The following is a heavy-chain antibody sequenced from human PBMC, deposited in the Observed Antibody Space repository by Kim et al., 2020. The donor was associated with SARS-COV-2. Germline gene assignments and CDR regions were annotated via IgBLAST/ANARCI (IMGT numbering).Heavy chain of an antibody. CDR2: ISWSRGSL. CDR1: GFIFGDYA. V-gene: IGHV3-9*01. J-gene: IGHJ6*02. Sequence: GGSLRLSCAASGFIFGDYAMHWVRQAPGKGLEWVSGISWSRGSLGYADSVEGRFTISRDNAKNSLYLQMNSLRAEDTALYYCAKDRWFGVLGGLYYYYGMDVWGQGTTVTVSS. CDR3: AKDRWFGVLGGLYYYYGMDV. D-gene: IGHD3-10*01.